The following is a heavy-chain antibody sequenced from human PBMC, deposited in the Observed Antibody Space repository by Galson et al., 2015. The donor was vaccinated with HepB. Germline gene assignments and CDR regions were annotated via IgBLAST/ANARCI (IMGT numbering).Heavy chain of an antibody. Sequence: PALVKPTQTLTLTCTFSEFSLNARGVGVGWIRQPPGKALDWLAFIYWDGDTRYSPSLKSRLTITKDTSKNQVVLTMTNMDLVDTATYYCAHSSGKFTMARETNFDYWGQGTLVTVSS. J-gene: IGHJ4*02. CDR2: IYWDGDT. D-gene: IGHD3-10*01. CDR3: AHSSGKFTMARETNFDY. CDR1: EFSLNARGVG. V-gene: IGHV2-5*02.